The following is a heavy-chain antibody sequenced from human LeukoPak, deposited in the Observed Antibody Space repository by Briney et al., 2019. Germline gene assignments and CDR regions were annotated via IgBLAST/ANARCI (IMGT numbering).Heavy chain of an antibody. D-gene: IGHD7-27*01. V-gene: IGHV3-72*01. J-gene: IGHJ5*02. CDR3: ARPTGDLWVDP. Sequence: GGSLRLSCAASGFTFSDHYLDWVRQAPGKGLEWVGRIRNKANSYTTEYAASVKGRFTISRDDSKNSLYLQMNSLKTEDTAVYYCARPTGDLWVDPWGQGTLVTVSS. CDR1: GFTFSDHY. CDR2: IRNKANSYTT.